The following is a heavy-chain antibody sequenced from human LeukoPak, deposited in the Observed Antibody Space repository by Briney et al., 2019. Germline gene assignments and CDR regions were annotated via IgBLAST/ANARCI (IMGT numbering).Heavy chain of an antibody. J-gene: IGHJ4*02. CDR3: GRAGADSSGYYTIDY. CDR1: GGSISSDDYY. CDR2: IHYSGST. V-gene: IGHV4-30-4*01. D-gene: IGHD3-22*01. Sequence: PSEYLSLTCTVSGGSISSDDYYWSWIRQPPGKGLEWLGYIHYSGSTYYNPSLKSRVSISVDTSKNQFSLRLSSVTAADTAVYYCGRAGADSSGYYTIDYWGQGTLVTVSS.